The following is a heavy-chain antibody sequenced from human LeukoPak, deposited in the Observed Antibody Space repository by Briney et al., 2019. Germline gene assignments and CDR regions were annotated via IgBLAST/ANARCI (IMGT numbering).Heavy chain of an antibody. J-gene: IGHJ6*02. CDR2: IWYDGSNK. CDR1: GFTFSNYG. D-gene: IGHD2-2*01. V-gene: IGHV3-33*07. CDR3: ARPYCHTTSCFASAGYDGVDV. Sequence: GGSLRLSCAASGFTFSNYGMYWVRQAPGKGLEWVGVIWYDGSNKYYADSVKGRFTISRDNSNNTLYLQMNNLRAEDAAVYYCARPYCHTTSCFASAGYDGVDVWGQGTTVTASS.